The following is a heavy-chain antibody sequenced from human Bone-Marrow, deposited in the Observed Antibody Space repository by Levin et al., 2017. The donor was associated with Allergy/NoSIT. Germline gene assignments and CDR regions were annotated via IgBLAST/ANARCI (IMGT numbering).Heavy chain of an antibody. D-gene: IGHD5-18*01. CDR1: GFPFSTSE. V-gene: IGHV3-48*03. Sequence: GGSLRLSCAASGFPFSTSEMNWVRQAPGKGLEWVSYITSSGGTIYYADSVKGRFTISRDNAKNSLYLQMNSLRAEDTAVYYCARDHVDTAGFHYYGMDVWGQGTTVTVPS. CDR2: ITSSGGTI. CDR3: ARDHVDTAGFHYYGMDV. J-gene: IGHJ6*02.